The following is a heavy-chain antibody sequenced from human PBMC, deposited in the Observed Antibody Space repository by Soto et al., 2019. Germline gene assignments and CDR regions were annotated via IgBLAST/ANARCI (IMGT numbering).Heavy chain of an antibody. Sequence: QVPLQESGPGLVKPSHTLSLTRPVSGGSISSGGYYWSWIRQHPGKGLEWIGYLYYSGSTYYTPALTSRVTISVDTSKNQFSLKLSSVTAADTAVYYCARTPSAWGQGTLGTVSS. J-gene: IGHJ5*02. CDR1: GGSISSGGYY. V-gene: IGHV4-31*03. CDR3: ARTPSA. CDR2: LYYSGST.